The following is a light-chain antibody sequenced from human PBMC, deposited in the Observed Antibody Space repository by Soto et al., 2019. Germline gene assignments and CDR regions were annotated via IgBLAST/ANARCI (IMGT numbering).Light chain of an antibody. CDR3: QHYGSALFT. Sequence: EIVLTQSPGTLSLSPGERATLSCRASQSFSRSYLAWYQQKPGQAPKLLIYGASSRATGIPDRFSGSGSGTDVTLTISSREPEDFAVYYCQHYGSALFTFGPGTKVDVK. V-gene: IGKV3-20*01. J-gene: IGKJ3*01. CDR2: GAS. CDR1: QSFSRSY.